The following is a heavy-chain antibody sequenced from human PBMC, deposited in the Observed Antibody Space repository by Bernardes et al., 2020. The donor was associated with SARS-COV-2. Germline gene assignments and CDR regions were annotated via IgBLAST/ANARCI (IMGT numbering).Heavy chain of an antibody. D-gene: IGHD3-22*01. CDR2: IYGDGST. CDR1: GFTVSNTY. Sequence: GGSLRLSCAASGFTVSNTYMSWVRQAPGTGLEWVSVIYGDGSTYYADSVKGRFSISRDNSKNTLYFQMNSLRVEDTAVYYCARRNHDTNGYFHYWGQGTLVTVSS. CDR3: ARRNHDTNGYFHY. J-gene: IGHJ4*02. V-gene: IGHV3-53*01.